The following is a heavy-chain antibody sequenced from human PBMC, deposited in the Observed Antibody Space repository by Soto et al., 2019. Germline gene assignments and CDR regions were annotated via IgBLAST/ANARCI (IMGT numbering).Heavy chain of an antibody. CDR3: TKNFYFDS. V-gene: IGHV3-23*01. CDR1: GFTFSSYA. J-gene: IGHJ4*02. CDR2: INAVDEYT. Sequence: GGSLRLSCVASGFTFSSYAMSWVRQAPGKGLEWVSSINAVDEYTKYADSVKGRFTISRDNPKNTVTLQMNSLRDEDTAVYYCTKNFYFDSWGQGTLVTVSS.